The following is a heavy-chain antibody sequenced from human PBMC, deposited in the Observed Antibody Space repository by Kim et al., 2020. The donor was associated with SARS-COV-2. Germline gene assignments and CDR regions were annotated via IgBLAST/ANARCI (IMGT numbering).Heavy chain of an antibody. CDR3: ARDSGIVVPADYYYYYGMDV. D-gene: IGHD2-2*01. J-gene: IGHJ6*02. Sequence: SVKVSCKASGYTFTSYGISWVRQAPGQGLEWMGWISAYNGNTNYAQKLQGRVTMTTDTSTSTAYMELRSLRSDDTAVYYCARDSGIVVPADYYYYYGMDVWGQETTVTVSS. CDR2: ISAYNGNT. CDR1: GYTFTSYG. V-gene: IGHV1-18*04.